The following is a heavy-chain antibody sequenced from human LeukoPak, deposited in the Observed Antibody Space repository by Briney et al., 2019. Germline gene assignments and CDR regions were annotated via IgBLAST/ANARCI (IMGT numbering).Heavy chain of an antibody. CDR3: ARDPGQYYDILTGYYTPYYFDY. CDR1: GYTFTGYY. Sequence: ASVRVSCKASGYTFTGYYMHWVRQAPGQGLEWMGWINPNSGGTNYAQKFQGRVTMTRDTSISTAYMELRSLRSDDTAVYYCARDPGQYYDILTGYYTPYYFDYWGQGTLVTVSS. CDR2: INPNSGGT. V-gene: IGHV1-2*02. D-gene: IGHD3-9*01. J-gene: IGHJ4*02.